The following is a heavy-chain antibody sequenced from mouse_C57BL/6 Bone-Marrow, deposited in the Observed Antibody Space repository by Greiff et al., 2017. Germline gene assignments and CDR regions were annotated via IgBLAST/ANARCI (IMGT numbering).Heavy chain of an antibody. V-gene: IGHV5-12*01. D-gene: IGHD2-13*01. Sequence: DVKLVESGGGLVQPGGSLKLSCAASGFTFSDYYMYWVRQTPEKRLEWVAYISNGGGSTYYPDTVKGRFTISRDNAKNTLYLQRSRLKSEDTAMYYCARRGDPYYFDYWGQGTTLTVSS. CDR3: ARRGDPYYFDY. CDR2: ISNGGGST. J-gene: IGHJ2*01. CDR1: GFTFSDYY.